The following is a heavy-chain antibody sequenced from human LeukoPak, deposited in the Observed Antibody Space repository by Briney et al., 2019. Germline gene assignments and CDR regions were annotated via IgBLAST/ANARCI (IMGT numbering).Heavy chain of an antibody. CDR1: GFTVSSNY. CDR2: IYSGGST. Sequence: PGGSLRLSCAASGFTVSSNYMSWVRQAPGKGLEWVSVIYSGGSTYYADSVKGRFTISRDNSKNTLYLQMNSLRAEDTAVYYCARGNAGYSSSWYADMRNYYYYMDVWGKGTTVTVSS. V-gene: IGHV3-66*02. CDR3: ARGNAGYSSSWYADMRNYYYYMDV. J-gene: IGHJ6*03. D-gene: IGHD6-13*01.